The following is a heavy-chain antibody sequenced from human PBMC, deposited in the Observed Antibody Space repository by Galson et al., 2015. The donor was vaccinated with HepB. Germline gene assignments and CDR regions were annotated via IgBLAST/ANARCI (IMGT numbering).Heavy chain of an antibody. CDR2: IYTSGST. D-gene: IGHD6-6*01. CDR3: ARDFYWYSGSSAGWFDP. V-gene: IGHV4-61*02. Sequence: TLSLTCTVSGGSISSGSYYWSWIRQPAGKGLEWIGRIYTSGSTNYNPSLKSRVTISVDTSKNQFSLKLSSVTAADTAVYYCARDFYWYSGSSAGWFDPWGQGTLVTVSS. J-gene: IGHJ5*02. CDR1: GGSISSGSYY.